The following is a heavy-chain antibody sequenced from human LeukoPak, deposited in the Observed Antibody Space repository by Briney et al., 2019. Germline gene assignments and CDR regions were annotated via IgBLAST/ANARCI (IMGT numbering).Heavy chain of an antibody. CDR2: ININCGGK. CDR3: ARDGGKGYCSSTSCPLHHYYYYYYMDV. Sequence: ASVTVSCKSSGYTFTGYCLYWMWQAPAQGLGRMGMININCGGKNYAKKFQGRVTMTRDTSISTAYMELSRLRSDDTAVYYCARDGGKGYCSSTSCPLHHYYYYYYMDVWGKGTTVTISS. V-gene: IGHV1-2*02. J-gene: IGHJ6*03. D-gene: IGHD2-2*01. CDR1: GYTFTGYC.